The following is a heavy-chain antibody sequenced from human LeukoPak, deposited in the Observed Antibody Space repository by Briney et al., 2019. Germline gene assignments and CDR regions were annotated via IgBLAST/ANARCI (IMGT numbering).Heavy chain of an antibody. CDR3: ARFNGGIFRV. V-gene: IGHV4-34*01. D-gene: IGHD1-14*01. CDR1: GGSFSGYY. J-gene: IGHJ4*02. Sequence: SETLSLTCAVYGGSFSGYYWSWIRQPPGKGLEWIGEINHSGSTNYNPSLKSRVTISVDTSKNQFSLKLSSVTAADTAVYYCARFNGGIFRVWGQGTLVTVSS. CDR2: INHSGST.